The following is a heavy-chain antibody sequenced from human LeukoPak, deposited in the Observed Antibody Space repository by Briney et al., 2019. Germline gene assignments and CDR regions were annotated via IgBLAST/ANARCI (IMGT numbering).Heavy chain of an antibody. Sequence: GGSLRLSCAASGFTFSGYSMNWVRQAPGKGLEWVSSISTNSDYIHYADSLKGRVAISRDNAKNSLYLQMNSLRAEDTAVYYCARGGIYSQGFDYWGLGSLVTVSS. CDR2: ISTNSDYI. D-gene: IGHD6-13*01. J-gene: IGHJ4*02. CDR1: GFTFSGYS. CDR3: ARGGIYSQGFDY. V-gene: IGHV3-21*01.